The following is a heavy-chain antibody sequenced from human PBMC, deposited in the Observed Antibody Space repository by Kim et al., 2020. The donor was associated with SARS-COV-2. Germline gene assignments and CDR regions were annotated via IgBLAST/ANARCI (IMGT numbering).Heavy chain of an antibody. J-gene: IGHJ3*02. V-gene: IGHV3-30*01. Sequence: ADSVKGRFTVSRDNSKNTLYLQMNSLRAEDTAVYYCARDSSLVVRGAFDIWGQGTMVTVSS. CDR3: ARDSSLVVRGAFDI. D-gene: IGHD3-10*02.